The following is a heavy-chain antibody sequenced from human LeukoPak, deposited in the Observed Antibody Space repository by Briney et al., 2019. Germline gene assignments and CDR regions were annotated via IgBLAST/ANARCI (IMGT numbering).Heavy chain of an antibody. D-gene: IGHD1-26*01. V-gene: IGHV3-74*01. CDR1: GFTFSSHW. J-gene: IGHJ1*01. CDR3: VREVGAPGSFQH. CDR2: INTDGSST. Sequence: PGGSLRLSCAASGFTFSSHWMHWVRHAPGKGLVWASRINTDGSSTSYADSVKGRFTISRDNAKNTLYLQMNSLRAEDTAVYYCVREVGAPGSFQHWGQGAPVTVS.